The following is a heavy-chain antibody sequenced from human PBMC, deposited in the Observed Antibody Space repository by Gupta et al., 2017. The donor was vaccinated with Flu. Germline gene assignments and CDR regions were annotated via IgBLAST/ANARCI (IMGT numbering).Heavy chain of an antibody. J-gene: IGHJ4*02. CDR3: AKAEVGVITFYDH. CDR2: ISGSTGTT. Sequence: ASGFSFSSYGMSWVRQAPGKGLEWVSAISGSTGTTYYADSVKGRFTISRDNSKNTLYLQMDSLRAEDTAVYYCAKAEVGVITFYDHWGQGTLVTVSS. D-gene: IGHD3-22*01. V-gene: IGHV3-23*01. CDR1: GFSFSSYG.